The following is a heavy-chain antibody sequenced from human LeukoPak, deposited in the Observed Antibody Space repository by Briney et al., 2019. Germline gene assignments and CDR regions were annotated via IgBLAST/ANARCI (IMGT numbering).Heavy chain of an antibody. CDR3: ARSLYCSSTSCWGFDY. Sequence: GASVKVSCKASGYTFTSYAMHWVRQAPGQRLEWMGWINAGNGNTKYSQEFQGRVTITRDTSASTAYMELSSLRSEDMAVYYCARSLYCSSTSCWGFDYWGQGTLVTVSS. J-gene: IGHJ4*02. CDR2: INAGNGNT. V-gene: IGHV1-3*03. CDR1: GYTFTSYA. D-gene: IGHD2-2*01.